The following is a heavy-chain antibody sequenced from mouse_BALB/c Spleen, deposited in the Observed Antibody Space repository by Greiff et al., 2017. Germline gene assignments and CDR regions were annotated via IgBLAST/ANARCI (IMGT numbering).Heavy chain of an antibody. J-gene: IGHJ3*01. D-gene: IGHD2-14*01. V-gene: IGHV14-3*02. Sequence: VQLQQSGAELVKPGASVKLSCTASGFNIKDTYMHWVKQRPEQGLEWIGRIDPANGNTKYDPKFQGKATITADTSSNTAYLQLSSLTSEDTAVYYCARYGRYDAAWFAYWGQGTLVTVSA. CDR3: ARYGRYDAAWFAY. CDR2: IDPANGNT. CDR1: GFNIKDTY.